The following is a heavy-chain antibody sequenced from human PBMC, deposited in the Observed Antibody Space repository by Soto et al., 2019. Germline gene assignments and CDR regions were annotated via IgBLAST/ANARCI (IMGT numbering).Heavy chain of an antibody. D-gene: IGHD3-9*01. CDR2: IFYTGRT. CDR3: ARDRFYDISTGDVRDYGMDV. CDR1: GGSISNYY. V-gene: IGHV4-59*01. Sequence: PSETLSLTCTVSGGSISNYYWSWVRQPPGKGLEWIGYIFYTGRTDYSPSLKSRISISVDTSKNQFSLKLSSVTAADTAVYFCARDRFYDISTGDVRDYGMDVWGQGTTVTVSS. J-gene: IGHJ6*02.